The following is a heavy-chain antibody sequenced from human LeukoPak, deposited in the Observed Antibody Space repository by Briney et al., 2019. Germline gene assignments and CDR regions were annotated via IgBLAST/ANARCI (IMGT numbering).Heavy chain of an antibody. CDR3: ARVLGYSGYDAFDI. V-gene: IGHV3-66*01. CDR2: IYSGGST. D-gene: IGHD5-12*01. J-gene: IGHJ3*02. CDR1: GFNFGTYA. Sequence: GGSLRLSCAASGFNFGTYAMTWVRQAPGKGLEWVSVIYSGGSTYYADSVKGRFTISRDNSKNTLYLQMNSLRAEDTAVYYCARVLGYSGYDAFDIWGQGTMVTVSS.